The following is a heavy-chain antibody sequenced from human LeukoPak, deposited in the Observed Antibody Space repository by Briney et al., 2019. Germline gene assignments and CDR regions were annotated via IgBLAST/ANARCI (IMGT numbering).Heavy chain of an antibody. CDR2: IVYSGAT. J-gene: IGHJ3*02. V-gene: IGHV4-31*03. D-gene: IGHD2-2*01. CDR3: AREVNEPARADAFDI. CDR1: DGSIASDNYF. Sequence: SETLSLTCTVSDGSIASDNYFWSWLRQHPGKGLEWFGYIVYSGATYYNPSLKRRITISVDTSKNQFSLKLNSVIAADTAVYYCAREVNEPARADAFDIWGQGTMVTVSS.